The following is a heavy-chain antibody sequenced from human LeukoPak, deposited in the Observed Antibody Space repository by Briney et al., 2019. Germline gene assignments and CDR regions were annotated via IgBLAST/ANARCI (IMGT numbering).Heavy chain of an antibody. CDR1: AFIFSGHW. V-gene: IGHV3-48*01. J-gene: IGHJ5*02. D-gene: IGHD1-26*01. CDR2: ITTGSGTI. CDR3: ARDFSFVVGASDS. Sequence: SGGSLRLSCEGSAFIFSGHWMNWVRQTPGKGLEWVSYITTGSGTIYYADAVEGRFTISRDDSKSTLYLHINNLRAEDTAVYYCARDFSFVVGASDSWGKGTLVTVSS.